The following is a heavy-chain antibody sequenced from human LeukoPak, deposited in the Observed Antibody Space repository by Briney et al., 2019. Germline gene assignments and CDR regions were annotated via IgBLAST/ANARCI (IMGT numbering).Heavy chain of an antibody. CDR1: GYTFTGYY. CDR3: AREYYYYMDV. Sequence: ASVKVSCKASGYTFTGYYMHWVRQAPGQGLEWMGWINPNSGNTNYAQKLQGRVTMTTDTSTSTAYMELRSLRSDDTAVYYCAREYYYYMDVWGKGTTVTVSS. V-gene: IGHV1-18*04. J-gene: IGHJ6*03. CDR2: INPNSGNT.